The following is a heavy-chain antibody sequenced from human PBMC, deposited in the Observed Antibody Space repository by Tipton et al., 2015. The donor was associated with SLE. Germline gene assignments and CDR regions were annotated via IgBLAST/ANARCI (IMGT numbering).Heavy chain of an antibody. Sequence: SLRLSCAASGFTFDDYGMSWVRQAPGKGLEWVSGINWNGGSTGYADSVKGRFTISRDNAKNSLYLQMNSLRAEDTALYYCARVSASSWSLDYWGQGTLVTVSS. J-gene: IGHJ4*02. CDR1: GFTFDDYG. D-gene: IGHD6-13*01. V-gene: IGHV3-20*04. CDR3: ARVSASSWSLDY. CDR2: INWNGGST.